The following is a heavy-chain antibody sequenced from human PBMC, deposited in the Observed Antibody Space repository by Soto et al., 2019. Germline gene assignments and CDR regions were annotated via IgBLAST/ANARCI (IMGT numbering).Heavy chain of an antibody. V-gene: IGHV3-23*01. CDR1: GFTFSSYA. CDR2: ISGSGGST. CDR3: AKGHDILTGYYTAMSNYYYYGMDV. J-gene: IGHJ6*02. D-gene: IGHD3-9*01. Sequence: GGSLRLSCAASGFTFSSYAMSWVRQAPGKGLEWVSAISGSGGSTYYADSVKGRFTISRDNSKNTLYLKMNSLRAEDTAVYYCAKGHDILTGYYTAMSNYYYYGMDVWGQGTTVTSP.